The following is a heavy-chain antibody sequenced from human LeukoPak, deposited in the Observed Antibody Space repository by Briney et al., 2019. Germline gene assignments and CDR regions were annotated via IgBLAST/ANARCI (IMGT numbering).Heavy chain of an antibody. Sequence: GSSVTVSCKASGGTFNSYAISWVRQAPGQGLEWMGRIIPILGIANYAQKFQGRVTITADKSTSTAYMELSSLRSEDTAVYYCARDGGHLGYCSGGSCYSFRFDPWGQGTLVTVSS. D-gene: IGHD2-15*01. CDR3: ARDGGHLGYCSGGSCYSFRFDP. V-gene: IGHV1-69*04. J-gene: IGHJ5*02. CDR1: GGTFNSYA. CDR2: IIPILGIA.